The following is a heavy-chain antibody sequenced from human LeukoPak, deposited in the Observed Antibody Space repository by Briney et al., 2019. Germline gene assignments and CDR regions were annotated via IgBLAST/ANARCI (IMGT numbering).Heavy chain of an antibody. CDR3: ARLDALRGGNWFDP. J-gene: IGHJ5*02. CDR2: IFPDDSDT. D-gene: IGHD2-2*01. Sequence: GESLKISCKGSGYNFPNYWIGWVRQMPGKGLEWMGIIFPDDSDTRYSPSFQGQVTISADKSISTAYLQWSSLKASDTAMYYCARLDALRGGNWFDPWGQGTLVTVSS. CDR1: GYNFPNYW. V-gene: IGHV5-51*01.